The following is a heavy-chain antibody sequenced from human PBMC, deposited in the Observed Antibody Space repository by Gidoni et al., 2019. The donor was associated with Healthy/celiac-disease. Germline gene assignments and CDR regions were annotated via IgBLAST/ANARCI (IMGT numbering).Heavy chain of an antibody. CDR2: IKSKTDGGTT. J-gene: IGHJ4*02. CDR1: GFTFGNAW. D-gene: IGHD4-17*01. CDR3: TTTRLHMTTGDY. V-gene: IGHV3-15*07. Sequence: EVQLVESGGGLVKPGGSLRLSCAASGFTFGNAWMNWVRQAPGKGLEWVGRIKSKTDGGTTDYAAPVKGRFTISRDDSKNTLYLQMNSLKTEDTAVYYCTTTRLHMTTGDYWGQGTLVTVSS.